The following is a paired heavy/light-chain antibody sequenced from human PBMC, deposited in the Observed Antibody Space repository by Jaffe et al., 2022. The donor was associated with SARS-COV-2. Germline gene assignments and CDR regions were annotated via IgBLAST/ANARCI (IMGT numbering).Light chain of an antibody. CDR3: QQSYSAPPWT. J-gene: IGKJ1*01. V-gene: IGKV1-39*01. CDR1: QSISSY. CDR2: AAS. Sequence: DIQVTQSPSSLSASVGDRVTITCRASQSISSYLNWYQQKPGKAPKLLIYAASSLQSGVPSRFSGSGSGTDFTLTISSLQPEDFATYYCQQSYSAPPWTFGQGTEVAIK.
Heavy chain of an antibody. D-gene: IGHD6-13*01. CDR1: GFTFSSYD. J-gene: IGHJ6*03. CDR3: VRGDSSSRYPYYYYYMDV. Sequence: EVQLVESGGGLVQPGGSLRLSCAASGFTFSSYDMHWVRQPTGKGLEWVSAIGTAGDTYYPDSVKGRFTISREDAKNSLYLQMNSLRDADTAVYYCVRGDSSSRYPYYYYYMDVWGKGTTVTVSS. V-gene: IGHV3-13*01. CDR2: IGTAGDT.